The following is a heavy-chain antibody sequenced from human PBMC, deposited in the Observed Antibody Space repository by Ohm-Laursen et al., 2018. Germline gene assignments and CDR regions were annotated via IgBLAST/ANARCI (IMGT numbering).Heavy chain of an antibody. D-gene: IGHD5-24*01. CDR3: ARGPSGTATIG. V-gene: IGHV3-23*01. CDR2: ATGSGRYT. J-gene: IGHJ4*02. Sequence: SLRLSCAASGFTFSGYAMSWVRQAPGKGLEWVSVATGSGRYTYYRDSVKGRFTISRDNSKNTLYLQMNSLRAEDTAVYYCARGPSGTATIGRGQGTLVTVSS. CDR1: GFTFSGYA.